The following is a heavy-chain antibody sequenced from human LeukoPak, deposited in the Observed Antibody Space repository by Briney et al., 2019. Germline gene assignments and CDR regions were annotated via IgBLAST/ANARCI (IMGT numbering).Heavy chain of an antibody. D-gene: IGHD3-9*01. CDR1: GYTFTGYY. CDR2: MNPKSGGT. Sequence: GASVKVSCKASGYTFTGYYVHWVRQAPGQGLEWMGWMNPKSGGTNYAQKFEARFTMNRDTSISTAYMELSRLRFDDTAVYYCARSPDISTGEKFDYWGQGTLVTVSS. CDR3: ARSPDISTGEKFDY. J-gene: IGHJ4*02. V-gene: IGHV1-2*02.